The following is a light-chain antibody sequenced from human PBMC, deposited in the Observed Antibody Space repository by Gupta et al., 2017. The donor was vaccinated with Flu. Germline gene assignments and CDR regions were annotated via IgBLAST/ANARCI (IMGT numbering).Light chain of an antibody. CDR1: SNEVGGSNR. CDR3: SAYAGSGIWV. CDR2: DVT. Sequence: SAPPQPRSVSGSPGQSVTISCTGPSNEVGGSNRVSWYEQRPGKPPKLILYDVTKRPAGVPGRFSVSKSGNTASLTISVPTEEEAADYYYSAYAGSGIWVFGTGTTFTVL. V-gene: IGLV2-11*01. J-gene: IGLJ1*01.